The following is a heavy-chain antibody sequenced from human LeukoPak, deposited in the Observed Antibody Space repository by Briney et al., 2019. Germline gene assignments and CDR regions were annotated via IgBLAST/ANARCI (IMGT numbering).Heavy chain of an antibody. V-gene: IGHV3-30*01. CDR1: GFTFSSYA. Sequence: GVLRLSCAASGFTFSSYAMHWVRQAPGKGLEWVAVISYDGSNKYYADSVKGRFTISRDNSKNTLYLQMYSLRAEDTAVYYCARDIAAGVAAAGSYFDYWGQGTLVTVSS. J-gene: IGHJ4*02. CDR3: ARDIAAGVAAAGSYFDY. CDR2: ISYDGSNK. D-gene: IGHD6-13*01.